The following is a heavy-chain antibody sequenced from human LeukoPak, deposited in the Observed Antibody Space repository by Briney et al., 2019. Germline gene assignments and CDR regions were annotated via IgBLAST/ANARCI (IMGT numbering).Heavy chain of an antibody. D-gene: IGHD5-18*01. J-gene: IGHJ4*02. V-gene: IGHV5-51*01. CDR1: GYSFTSYW. Sequence: GESLKISCKGSGYSFTSYWIGWVRQMPGKGLEWMGIIYPGDSDTRYSPSFQGQVTISADKSISTAYLQWSSLKASDTAMYYCARHGGEAGHSYGSTQRRGVPPVPLDYWGQGTLVTVSS. CDR2: IYPGDSDT. CDR3: ARHGGEAGHSYGSTQRRGVPPVPLDY.